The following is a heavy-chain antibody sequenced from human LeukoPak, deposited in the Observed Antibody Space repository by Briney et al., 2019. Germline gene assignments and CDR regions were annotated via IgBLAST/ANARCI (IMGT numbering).Heavy chain of an antibody. CDR2: ISGSGGST. CDR3: AKAPILLWFGELPGWFYP. J-gene: IGHJ5*02. V-gene: IGHV3-23*01. Sequence: GGSLRLSCVASGFTFSSYAMSWVRQAPGKGLEWVSAISGSGGSTYYADSVKGRFTISRDNSKNTLYLQMNSLRAEDTAVYYCAKAPILLWFGELPGWFYPWGQGTLVTVSS. CDR1: GFTFSSYA. D-gene: IGHD3-10*01.